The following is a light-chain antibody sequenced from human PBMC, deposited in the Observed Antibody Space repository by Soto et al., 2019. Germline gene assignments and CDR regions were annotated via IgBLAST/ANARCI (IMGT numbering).Light chain of an antibody. CDR3: QQYNSYSWT. CDR1: QSISSW. CDR2: DAS. V-gene: IGKV1-5*01. J-gene: IGKJ1*01. Sequence: DIRMTQSPSTLSASVGDRLTITLPASQSISSWLAWYQQKPGKAPKLLIYDASSLESGVPSRFSGSGSGTEFTLTISSMQPDAFANYYCQQYNSYSWTFGQGTKVDIK.